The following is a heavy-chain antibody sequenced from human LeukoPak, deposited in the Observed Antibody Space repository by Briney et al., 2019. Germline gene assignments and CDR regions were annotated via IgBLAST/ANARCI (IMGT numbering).Heavy chain of an antibody. D-gene: IGHD1/OR15-1a*01. CDR1: YDSITPYY. CDR2: IYYSGST. V-gene: IGHV4-31*03. CDR3: ARARTNWFDP. J-gene: IGHJ5*02. Sequence: SETLSLTCSVSYDSITPYYWSWIRQHPGKGLEWIGYIYYSGSTYYNPSLKSRVTISVDTSKNQFSLKLSSVTAADTAVYYCARARTNWFDPWGQGTLVTVSS.